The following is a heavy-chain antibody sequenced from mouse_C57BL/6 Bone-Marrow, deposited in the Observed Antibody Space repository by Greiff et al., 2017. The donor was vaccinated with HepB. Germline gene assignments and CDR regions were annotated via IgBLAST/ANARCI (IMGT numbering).Heavy chain of an antibody. CDR2: IDPANGNT. Sequence: VHLKQSVAELVRPGASVKLSCTASGFNIKNTYMHWVKQRPEQGLEWIGRIDPANGNTKYAPKFQGKATITADTSSNTAYLQLSSLTSADTAIYYCATDGYYSYWYFDVWGTGTTVTVSS. D-gene: IGHD2-3*01. CDR3: ATDGYYSYWYFDV. J-gene: IGHJ1*03. CDR1: GFNIKNTY. V-gene: IGHV14-3*01.